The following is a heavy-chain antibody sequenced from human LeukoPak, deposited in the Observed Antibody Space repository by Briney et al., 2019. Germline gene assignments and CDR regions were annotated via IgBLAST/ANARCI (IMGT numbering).Heavy chain of an antibody. CDR1: GGSISSYY. D-gene: IGHD6-19*01. Sequence: SETLSLTCTVSGGSISSYYWSWIRQPPGKGLEWIGYIYYSGSTNYNPSLKSRVTISVDTSKNQFSLKLSSVTAADTAVYYRARFRQWLDNYYYYGMDVWGQGTTVTVSS. CDR2: IYYSGST. V-gene: IGHV4-59*08. CDR3: ARFRQWLDNYYYYGMDV. J-gene: IGHJ6*02.